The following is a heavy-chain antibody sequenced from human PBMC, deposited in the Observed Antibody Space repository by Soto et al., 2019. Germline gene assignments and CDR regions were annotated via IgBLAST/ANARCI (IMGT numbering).Heavy chain of an antibody. V-gene: IGHV3-23*01. CDR3: AKSSSSGWRGEGY. CDR1: GFTFSSYA. J-gene: IGHJ4*02. Sequence: GGSLRLSCAASGFTFSSYAMSWVRQAPGKGLEWVSAISGSGGSTYYADSVKGRFTISRDNSKNTLYLQMNSLRAEDRAVYYCAKSSSSGWRGEGYWGQGTLVTVSS. CDR2: ISGSGGST. D-gene: IGHD6-19*01.